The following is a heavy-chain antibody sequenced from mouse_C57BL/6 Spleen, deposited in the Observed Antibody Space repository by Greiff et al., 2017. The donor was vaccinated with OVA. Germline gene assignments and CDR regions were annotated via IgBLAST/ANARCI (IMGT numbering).Heavy chain of an antibody. D-gene: IGHD2-4*01. CDR2: INPSSGYT. V-gene: IGHV1-7*01. Sequence: VQLVESGAELAKPGASVKLSCKASGYTFTSYWMHWVKQRPGQGLEWIGYINPSSGYTKYNQKFKDKATLTADKSSSTAYMQLSSLTYEDSAVXYCAKEIYYDYDEGDYYAMDYWGQGTSVTVSS. CDR1: GYTFTSYW. CDR3: AKEIYYDYDEGDYYAMDY. J-gene: IGHJ4*01.